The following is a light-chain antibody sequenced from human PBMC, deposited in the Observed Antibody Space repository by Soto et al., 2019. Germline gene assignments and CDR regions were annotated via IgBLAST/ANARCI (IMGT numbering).Light chain of an antibody. Sequence: EIVMTQSPATLSVSPGDRATISCRASQSVSSNLAWYHQKPGQAPRLLIYGASTMATGIPARFSGSGSGTEFTLTISSRQSEDFSVYYCQQYNNWAPYTFGQGTKLEIK. V-gene: IGKV3-15*01. CDR3: QQYNNWAPYT. CDR1: QSVSSN. J-gene: IGKJ2*01. CDR2: GAS.